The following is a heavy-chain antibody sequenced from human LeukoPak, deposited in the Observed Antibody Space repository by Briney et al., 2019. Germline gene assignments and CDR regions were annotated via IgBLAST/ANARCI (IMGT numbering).Heavy chain of an antibody. CDR2: MNPNSGNT. CDR3: ARTPTVTTLILSFRPKNWFDP. V-gene: IGHV1-8*01. D-gene: IGHD4-17*01. CDR1: GYTFTSYD. Sequence: ASVKVSCKASGYTFTSYDINWVRQATGQGLEWMGWMNPNSGNTGYAQKFQGRFTMTRNTSISTAYMELSSLRSEDTAVYYCARTPTVTTLILSFRPKNWFDPWGQGTLVTVSS. J-gene: IGHJ5*02.